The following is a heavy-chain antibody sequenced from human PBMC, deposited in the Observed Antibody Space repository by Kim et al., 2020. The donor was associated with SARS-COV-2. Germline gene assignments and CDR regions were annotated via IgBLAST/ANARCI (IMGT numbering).Heavy chain of an antibody. CDR2: INHSGST. Sequence: SETLSLTCAVYGGSFSGYYWSWIRQPPGKGLEWIGEINHSGSTNYNPSLKSRVTISVDTSKNQFSLKLSSVTAADTAVYYCARGRGGYYYGSGNAQKRNNWFDPWGQGTLVTVSS. V-gene: IGHV4-34*01. CDR3: ARGRGGYYYGSGNAQKRNNWFDP. CDR1: GGSFSGYY. J-gene: IGHJ5*02. D-gene: IGHD3-10*01.